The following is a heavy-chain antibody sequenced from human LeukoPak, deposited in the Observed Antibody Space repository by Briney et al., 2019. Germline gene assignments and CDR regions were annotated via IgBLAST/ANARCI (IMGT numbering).Heavy chain of an antibody. J-gene: IGHJ4*02. Sequence: PSETLSLTCAVYGGSFSGYYWSWVRQAPGKGLEWVSLIYSGGSTYYADSVKGRFTISRDNSKNTLYLQMNSLRAEDTAVYYCARGHSGYHNTGGQGTLVTVSS. V-gene: IGHV3-66*01. CDR1: GGSFSGYY. CDR3: ARGHSGYHNT. D-gene: IGHD5-12*01. CDR2: IYSGGST.